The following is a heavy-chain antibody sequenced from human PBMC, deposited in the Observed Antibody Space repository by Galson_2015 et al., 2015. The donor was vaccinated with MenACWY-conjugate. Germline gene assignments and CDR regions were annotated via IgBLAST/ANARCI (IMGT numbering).Heavy chain of an antibody. Sequence: SLRLSCAASGFTFADNDMHWVRQAPGQGLEWVSGISWDSGSIDYADYVQGRFTISRDNAKSSLYLQLSSLRAEDTALYYCAKCAEYSSGWYAIEYWGQGALVTVSS. V-gene: IGHV3-9*01. CDR2: ISWDSGSI. J-gene: IGHJ4*02. CDR1: GFTFADND. D-gene: IGHD6-19*01. CDR3: AKCAEYSSGWYAIEY.